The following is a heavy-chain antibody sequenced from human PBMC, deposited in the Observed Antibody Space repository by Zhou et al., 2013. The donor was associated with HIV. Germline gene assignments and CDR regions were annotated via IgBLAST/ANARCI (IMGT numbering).Heavy chain of an antibody. CDR1: GYTFTNYY. Sequence: QVQLVQSGAEVQKPGASVKVSCKASGYTFTNYYLHWVRQAPGQGLEWMGIINPFGGSTSYAQKFQGRVTMTRDTSTSTVYMELRSLRSDDTAVYYCARRPEFFGYMDVWGKGTTVTVSS. V-gene: IGHV1-46*01. D-gene: IGHD3-10*01. J-gene: IGHJ6*03. CDR2: INPFGGST. CDR3: ARRPEFFGYMDV.